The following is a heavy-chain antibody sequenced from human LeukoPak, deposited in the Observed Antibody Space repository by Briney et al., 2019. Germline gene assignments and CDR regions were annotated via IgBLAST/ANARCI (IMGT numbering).Heavy chain of an antibody. D-gene: IGHD3-22*01. V-gene: IGHV1-69*04. CDR3: ARERYYYDSSGYYYYFDY. Sequence: SVKVSCKGSDYTFTCYGISWVRQAPGQGLEWMGRIIPILGIANYAQKFQGRVTITADKSTSTAYMELSSLRSEDTAVYYCARERYYYDSSGYYYYFDYWGQGTLVTVSS. J-gene: IGHJ4*02. CDR2: IIPILGIA. CDR1: DYTFTCYG.